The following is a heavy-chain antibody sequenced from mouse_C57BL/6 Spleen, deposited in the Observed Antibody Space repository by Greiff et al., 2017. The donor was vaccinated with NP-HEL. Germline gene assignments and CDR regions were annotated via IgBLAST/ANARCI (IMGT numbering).Heavy chain of an antibody. CDR2: IYPGDGDT. Sequence: QVQLQQSGPELVRPGASVKISCKASGYAFSSSWMNWVKRRPGKGLEWIGRIYPGDGDTNYNGKFKGKATLTADKSSSTAYMQLSSLTSEDSAVYFCARDYYYGSSHGGYFDVWGTGTTVTVSS. D-gene: IGHD1-1*01. CDR3: ARDYYYGSSHGGYFDV. CDR1: GYAFSSSW. J-gene: IGHJ1*03. V-gene: IGHV1-82*01.